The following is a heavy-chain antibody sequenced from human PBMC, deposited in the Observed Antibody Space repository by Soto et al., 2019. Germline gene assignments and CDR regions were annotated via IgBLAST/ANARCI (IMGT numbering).Heavy chain of an antibody. J-gene: IGHJ5*02. D-gene: IGHD2-15*01. CDR2: TLPIFGTA. CDR1: VGTFGNYA. CDR3: VRESHEIVAVLATVMCPFTWFDP. V-gene: IGHV1-69*06. Sequence: QVQLVQSGAEVKTPGSSVKVSCKASVGTFGNYAISWVRQAPGQGLEWLGGTLPIFGTANYAQKFQGRVTITADRSTSTAYMELSSLTSEDTAVYYCVRESHEIVAVLATVMCPFTWFDPWGQGTLVTVSS.